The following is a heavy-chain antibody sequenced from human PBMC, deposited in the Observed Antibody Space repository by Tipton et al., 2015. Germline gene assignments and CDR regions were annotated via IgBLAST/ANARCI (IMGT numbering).Heavy chain of an antibody. V-gene: IGHV4-38-2*02. D-gene: IGHD3-9*01. Sequence: TLSLTCTVSAGSISSDYYWGWIRQPPGKGLEWIGSIPHSGNTYYNPSLKSRVTMSRDTSKNQFSLKLTSVTAADTAVYYCACQDYDSLTRDYQTVDYWGQGTLVTVSS. CDR1: AGSISSDYY. J-gene: IGHJ4*02. CDR2: IPHSGNT. CDR3: ACQDYDSLTRDYQTVDY.